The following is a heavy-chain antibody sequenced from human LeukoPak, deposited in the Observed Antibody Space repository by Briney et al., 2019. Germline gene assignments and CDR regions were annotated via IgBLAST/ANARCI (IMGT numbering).Heavy chain of an antibody. D-gene: IGHD3-22*01. CDR2: IYHSGGT. Sequence: PSETLSLTCAVSGYSISSGYYWGWLRQPPGKGLEWIGSIYHSGGTYYNPSLKSRVTISLGTSKNQFSLKLSSVTATDTAVYYCARLKDSSGYYPNYFDYWGQGTLVTVSS. J-gene: IGHJ4*02. CDR3: ARLKDSSGYYPNYFDY. CDR1: GYSISSGYY. V-gene: IGHV4-38-2*01.